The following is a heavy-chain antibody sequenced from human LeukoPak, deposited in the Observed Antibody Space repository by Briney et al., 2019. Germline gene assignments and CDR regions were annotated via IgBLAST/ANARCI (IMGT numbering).Heavy chain of an antibody. CDR1: GGSFNGYY. J-gene: IGHJ4*02. Sequence: SETLSLTCVAHGGSFNGYYWSWIRQPPGKGLEWIGEIHHDGTTKYNPSLKSRVGIVVDTSTHQFSLNLTSVTAADTAVYFCARLRPNGVTRTSPSYWGQGTLVTVSS. CDR2: IHHDGTT. D-gene: IGHD2-8*01. V-gene: IGHV4-34*01. CDR3: ARLRPNGVTRTSPSY.